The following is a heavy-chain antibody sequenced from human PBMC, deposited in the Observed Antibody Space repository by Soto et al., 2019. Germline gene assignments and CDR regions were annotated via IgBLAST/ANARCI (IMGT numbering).Heavy chain of an antibody. CDR1: GFTFSSYG. V-gene: IGHV3-30*18. CDR2: ISYDGSNK. D-gene: IGHD3-10*01. J-gene: IGHJ6*02. CDR3: AKGILWFGELLFYGKDV. Sequence: QVQLVESGGGVVQPGRSLRLSCAASGFTFSSYGMHWVRQAPGKGLEWVAVISYDGSNKYYADSVKGRFTISRDNSKNTLYLQMNSLRAEDTAVYYCAKGILWFGELLFYGKDVWGQGTTVTDSS.